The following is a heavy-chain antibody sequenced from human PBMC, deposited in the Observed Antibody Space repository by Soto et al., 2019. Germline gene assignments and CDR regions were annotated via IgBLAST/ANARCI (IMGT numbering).Heavy chain of an antibody. Sequence: ASVKVSFKASGYTFTSYYMHWVRQAPGQGLEWMGIINPSGGSTSYAQKFQGRVTMTRDTSTSTVYMELSSLRSEDTAVYYCARDEGIVVVPAAMPGDDYYYYYGMDVWGQGTTVTVSS. CDR3: ARDEGIVVVPAAMPGDDYYYYYGMDV. V-gene: IGHV1-46*01. CDR1: GYTFTSYY. CDR2: INPSGGST. D-gene: IGHD2-2*01. J-gene: IGHJ6*02.